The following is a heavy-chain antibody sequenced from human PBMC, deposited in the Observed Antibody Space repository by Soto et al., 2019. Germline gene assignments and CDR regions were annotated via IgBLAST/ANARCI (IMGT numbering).Heavy chain of an antibody. CDR3: ARVFSLDV. CDR1: GASISRGDFS. D-gene: IGHD3-3*02. CDR2: IYDTTTT. Sequence: QVQVQQSGPGLVKPSQTLSLTCTISGASISRGDFSWHWIRQQPGKALEWLGTIYDTTTTDYHPSLKSRLVISADTSKYQVFLTLCDLNTADKAVYYCARVFSLDVWGQGTAVTV. V-gene: IGHV4-31*03. J-gene: IGHJ6*02.